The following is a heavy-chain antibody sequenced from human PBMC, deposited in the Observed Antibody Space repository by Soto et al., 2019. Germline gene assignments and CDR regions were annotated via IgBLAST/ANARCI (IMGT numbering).Heavy chain of an antibody. CDR1: GFTFSSYA. V-gene: IGHV3-30*04. D-gene: IGHD3-22*01. CDR2: ISYDGSKK. Sequence: PGGSLRLSCAASGFTFSSYAMHWVRQAPGKGLEWVAVISYDGSKKYYADSVKGRFTISRDNSKNTLYLQMNSLRAEDTAVYYCANEDFENYYGSSGPAYWGQGTLVTVSS. CDR3: ANEDFENYYGSSGPAY. J-gene: IGHJ4*02.